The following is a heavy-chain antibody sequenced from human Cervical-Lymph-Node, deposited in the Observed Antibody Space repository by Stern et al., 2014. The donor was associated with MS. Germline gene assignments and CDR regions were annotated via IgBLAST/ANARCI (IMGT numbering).Heavy chain of an antibody. Sequence: QVQLVQSGAELQHPGASVKVSCKASGFTFSSFGISWVRQDPGQGLEWMGWITTYNGTTNYAQRLQGRVTMTTDTSTSTAYMELRSMRSDDTAVYYCAREGMHTALDYWGQGTLVTVSS. CDR1: GFTFSSFG. CDR2: ITTYNGTT. D-gene: IGHD5-18*01. J-gene: IGHJ4*02. CDR3: AREGMHTALDY. V-gene: IGHV1-18*01.